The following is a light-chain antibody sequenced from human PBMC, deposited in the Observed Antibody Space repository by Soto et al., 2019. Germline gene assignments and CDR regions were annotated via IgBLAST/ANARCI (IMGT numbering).Light chain of an antibody. CDR3: QQYDSSPYT. CDR2: GAS. CDR1: QSVTSRF. V-gene: IGKV3-20*01. J-gene: IGKJ2*01. Sequence: ELVLTQSPGTLSLSQGERATLSCRASQSVTSRFFAWYQQKPGQAPRLLINGASSRAIGIPDRFSGSGSGTDFTLTISRLEPEDCAVYYCQQYDSSPYTFGQGTQLEIK.